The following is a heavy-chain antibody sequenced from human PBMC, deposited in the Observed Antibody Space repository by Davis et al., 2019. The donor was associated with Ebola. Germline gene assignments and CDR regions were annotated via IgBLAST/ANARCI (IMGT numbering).Heavy chain of an antibody. V-gene: IGHV1-2*04. CDR2: TNPNSGGT. J-gene: IGHJ6*02. D-gene: IGHD6-13*01. CDR3: ARDRPYSSSWYPLYYYGMDV. Sequence: ASVKVSCTASGYTFTGYYMHWVRQAPGQGLEWMGWTNPNSGGTNYAQKFQGWVTMTRDTSISTAYMELSSLRSDETAVYYCARDRPYSSSWYPLYYYGMDVWGQGTTVTVSS. CDR1: GYTFTGYY.